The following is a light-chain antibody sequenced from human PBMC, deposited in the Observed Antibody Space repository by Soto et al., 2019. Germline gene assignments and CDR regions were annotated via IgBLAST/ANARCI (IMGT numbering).Light chain of an antibody. CDR2: GAS. V-gene: IGKV3-20*01. Sequence: EIVLTQSPGTLSLSPGERATLSCRASQSVSSYLAWYQQKPGQAPRLLIYGASNRATGIPDRFSGSGSGTDFTLTISRLEPEDFAVYYCHQYGSSPSTFGQGTKVDI. CDR1: QSVSSY. J-gene: IGKJ1*01. CDR3: HQYGSSPST.